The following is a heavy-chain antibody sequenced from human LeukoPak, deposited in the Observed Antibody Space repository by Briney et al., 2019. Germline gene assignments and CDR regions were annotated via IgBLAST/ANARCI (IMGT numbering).Heavy chain of an antibody. D-gene: IGHD7-27*01. CDR2: ISSSGSNI. CDR1: GFTFSSYE. Sequence: PGGSLRLSCAASGFTFSSYEMNWVRQAPGKGLEWVSYISSSGSNIYYADSVKGRFTISRDNAKNSLYLQMNSLRAEDTAVYYCARDGGYKWGSGIDYWGQGALVSFCS. J-gene: IGHJ4*02. V-gene: IGHV3-48*03. CDR3: ARDGGYKWGSGIDY.